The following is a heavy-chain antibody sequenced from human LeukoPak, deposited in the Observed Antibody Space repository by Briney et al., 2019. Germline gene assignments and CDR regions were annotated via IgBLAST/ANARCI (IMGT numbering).Heavy chain of an antibody. D-gene: IGHD5-18*01. CDR3: AKDRRGYSYVVHWFDP. CDR1: GFTLRSYG. Sequence: GASLRLSCAASGFTLRSYGMQELRQAPGRGRVGVAVIWFDGSNKYYADSVKGRFTISRDNSKNTLYLQMNSLRAEDTAVYYCAKDRRGYSYVVHWFDPWGQGTLVTVSS. V-gene: IGHV3-33*06. J-gene: IGHJ5*02. CDR2: IWFDGSNK.